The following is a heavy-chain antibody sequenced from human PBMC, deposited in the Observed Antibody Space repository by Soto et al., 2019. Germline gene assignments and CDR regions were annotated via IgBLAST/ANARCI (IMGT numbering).Heavy chain of an antibody. D-gene: IGHD3-10*01. V-gene: IGHV3-23*01. CDR2: ISGSGGST. Sequence: ESLKISCAASGFTFSSYAMSWVRQAPGKGLEWVSAISGSGGSTYYADSVKGRFTISRDNSKNTLYLQMNSLRAEDTAVYYCAKERLTTMVRGNWFDPWGQGTLVTVSS. CDR3: AKERLTTMVRGNWFDP. CDR1: GFTFSSYA. J-gene: IGHJ5*02.